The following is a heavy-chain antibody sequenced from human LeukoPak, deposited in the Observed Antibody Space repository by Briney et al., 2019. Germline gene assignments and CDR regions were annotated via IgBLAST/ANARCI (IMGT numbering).Heavy chain of an antibody. CDR3: ARGPNWNYVVPLDY. J-gene: IGHJ4*02. CDR2: MNPNSGNT. V-gene: IGHV1-8*01. Sequence: ASVEVSCKASGYTFTGYDINWVRQATGQGLEWMGWMNPNSGNTGYAQKFQGRVTMTRNTSISTAYMELSSLRSEDTAVYYCARGPNWNYVVPLDYWGQGTLVTVSS. D-gene: IGHD1-7*01. CDR1: GYTFTGYD.